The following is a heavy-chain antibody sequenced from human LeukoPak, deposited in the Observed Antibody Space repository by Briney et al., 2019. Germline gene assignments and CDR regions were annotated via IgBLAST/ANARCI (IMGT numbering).Heavy chain of an antibody. J-gene: IGHJ4*02. D-gene: IGHD3-10*02. CDR1: GFTFSSSW. CDR2: IKQDGTEE. V-gene: IGHV3-7*03. CDR3: TRENYVPDS. Sequence: PGGSLRLSCVASGFTFSSSWMSWVRRAPGKGLEWVANIKQDGTEEYYVDSVRGRFTISRDDAKNSLFLQMNGLRADDTAVYYCTRENYVPDSWGQGTLVTVSS.